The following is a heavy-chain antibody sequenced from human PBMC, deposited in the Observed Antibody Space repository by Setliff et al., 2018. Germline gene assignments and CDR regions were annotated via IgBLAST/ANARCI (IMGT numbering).Heavy chain of an antibody. J-gene: IGHJ4*02. CDR2: ISHDGTT. CDR1: GASVTSFDYY. CDR3: ARQGGRLFDN. Sequence: PSETLSLTCTVSGASVTSFDYYWSWIRQPPGKGLEYIGHISHDGTTYYNPSFKSRVTISVDTSKNQFSLRLTSVTAADTASYFCARQGGRLFDNWGQGTLVTVSS. V-gene: IGHV4-39*01.